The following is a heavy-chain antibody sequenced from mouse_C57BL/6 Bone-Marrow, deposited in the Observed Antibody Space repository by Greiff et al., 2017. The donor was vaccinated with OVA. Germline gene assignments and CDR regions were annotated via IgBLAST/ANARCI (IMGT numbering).Heavy chain of an antibody. CDR3: ARIYDYDSDWYFDV. CDR1: GFSLTSYG. J-gene: IGHJ1*03. Sequence: VKLVESGPGLVQPSQSLSITCTVSGFSLTSYGVHWVRQSPGKGLEWLGVLWRGGSTDYNAAFMSRLSITKDNSKSQVFFKMNSLQADDTAIYYCARIYDYDSDWYFDVWGTGTTVTVSS. D-gene: IGHD2-4*01. V-gene: IGHV2-5*01. CDR2: LWRGGST.